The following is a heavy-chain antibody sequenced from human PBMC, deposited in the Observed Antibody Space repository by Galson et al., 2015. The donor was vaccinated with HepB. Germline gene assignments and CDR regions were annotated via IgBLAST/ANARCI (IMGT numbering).Heavy chain of an antibody. CDR2: ISAYNGNT. V-gene: IGHV1-18*01. D-gene: IGHD3-22*01. CDR1: GYTFTSYG. Sequence: SVKVSCKASGYTFTSYGITWVRQAPGQGLEWMGWISAYNGNTNYAQKFQGRVTMTTDTSTSTAYMQLRSLRSDDTAVYYCARDYYDSSGYYSADYYYYGMDVWGQGTTVTV. J-gene: IGHJ6*02. CDR3: ARDYYDSSGYYSADYYYYGMDV.